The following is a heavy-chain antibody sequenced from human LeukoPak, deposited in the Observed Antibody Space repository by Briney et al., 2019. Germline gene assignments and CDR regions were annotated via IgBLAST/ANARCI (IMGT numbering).Heavy chain of an antibody. Sequence: GGSLRLSCAASGFTFSSYAMHWVRKAPGKGLEYVSAISSNGGSTYYANSVKGRFTISRDNSKNTLYLQMGSVRADDMAVYYCARETGYSSSWYSFDYYYYYGMDVWGQGTTVTVSS. J-gene: IGHJ6*02. CDR3: ARETGYSSSWYSFDYYYYYGMDV. CDR1: GFTFSSYA. CDR2: ISSNGGST. V-gene: IGHV3-64*01. D-gene: IGHD6-13*01.